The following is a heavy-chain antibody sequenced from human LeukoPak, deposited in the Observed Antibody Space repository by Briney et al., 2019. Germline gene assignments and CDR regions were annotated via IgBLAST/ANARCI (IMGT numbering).Heavy chain of an antibody. D-gene: IGHD2-2*02. CDR2: INHSGST. CDR1: GGSFSGYY. J-gene: IGHJ6*02. CDR3: ARGYCSSTSCYRGEYYYYGMDV. Sequence: SETLSLTCAVYGGSFSGYYWSWIRQPPGKGLEWIGEINHSGSTNYNPSLKSRVTISVDTSKNQFSLKLSSVTAADTAVYYCARGYCSSTSCYRGEYYYYGMDVWGQGTTVTVSS. V-gene: IGHV4-34*01.